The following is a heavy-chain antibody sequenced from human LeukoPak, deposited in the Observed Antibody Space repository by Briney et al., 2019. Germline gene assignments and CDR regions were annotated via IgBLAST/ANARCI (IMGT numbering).Heavy chain of an antibody. J-gene: IGHJ3*01. CDR3: AKEAGQDYGALDAFDV. V-gene: IGHV3-21*01. D-gene: IGHD4-17*01. CDR1: GFTFSIYS. CDR2: IGGSSSSL. Sequence: GSLRLSCAASGFTFSIYSMNWVRQAPGKGLEWVSSIGGSSSSLYYAESVKGRFTNSRDNAKNSLYLQMNSLRAEDTAVYYCAKEAGQDYGALDAFDVWGQGTMVTVSS.